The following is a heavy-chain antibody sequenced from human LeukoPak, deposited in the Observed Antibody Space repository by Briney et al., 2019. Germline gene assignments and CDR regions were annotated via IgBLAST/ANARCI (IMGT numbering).Heavy chain of an antibody. CDR3: ARELHRVAQHYFDY. CDR2: ISGTGGST. Sequence: GGSLRLSCAASGFTFSSYAMSWVRQAPGKGLEWVSAISGTGGSTYYADSVKGRLTISRDNSKNTLYLQTNSLRAEDTAVYYCARELHRVAQHYFDYWGQGTQVTVSS. J-gene: IGHJ4*02. D-gene: IGHD5-12*01. CDR1: GFTFSSYA. V-gene: IGHV3-23*01.